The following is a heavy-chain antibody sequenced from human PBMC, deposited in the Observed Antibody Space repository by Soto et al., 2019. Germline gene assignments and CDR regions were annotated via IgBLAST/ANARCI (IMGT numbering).Heavy chain of an antibody. Sequence: ASVKVSCKASGYNFTNYHIHWVRQAPGQGLEWMGWISSYTGNTYYQHSANTENAQKCQGRVSLTTDTSTTTAYLELRGLRPDDTAVHYCARKARAVGGLSYYGMDVWGPGTTVTVSS. CDR2: ISSYTGNTYYQHSANT. CDR1: GYNFTNYH. J-gene: IGHJ6*02. D-gene: IGHD6-19*01. V-gene: IGHV1-18*04. CDR3: ARKARAVGGLSYYGMDV.